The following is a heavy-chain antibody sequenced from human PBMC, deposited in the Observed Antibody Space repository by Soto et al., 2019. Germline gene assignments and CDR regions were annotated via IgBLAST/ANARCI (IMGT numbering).Heavy chain of an antibody. J-gene: IGHJ5*02. Sequence: ASVKVSCKASGYTFTGYYIHWVRQAPGQGLEWMGWINPNSGGTNYAQKFQGRVTMTRDTSINTVYMELRSLRSDDTAVYYCARGLDLIVVVPAAILYLFDPWGQGTLVTVSS. CDR3: ARGLDLIVVVPAAILYLFDP. V-gene: IGHV1-2*02. CDR1: GYTFTGYY. D-gene: IGHD2-2*02. CDR2: INPNSGGT.